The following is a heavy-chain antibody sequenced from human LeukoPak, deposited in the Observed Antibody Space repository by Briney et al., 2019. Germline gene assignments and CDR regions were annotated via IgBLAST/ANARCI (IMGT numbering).Heavy chain of an antibody. CDR2: IYPDDSDT. J-gene: IGHJ6*03. CDR1: GYTFSSYW. CDR3: ARLAYCSNDVCYSNYYYSMDV. D-gene: IGHD2-8*01. Sequence: GESLKISCKGSGYTFSSYWIGWVRQMPGKGLEWMGIIYPDDSDTRYSPYFQGHVTISVEKSISTAYLQWSSLKSSDTAIYYCARLAYCSNDVCYSNYYYSMDVWGKGTTVTVSS. V-gene: IGHV5-51*01.